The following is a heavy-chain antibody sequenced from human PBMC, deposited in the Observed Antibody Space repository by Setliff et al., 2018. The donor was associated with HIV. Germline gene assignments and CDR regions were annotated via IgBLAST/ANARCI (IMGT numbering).Heavy chain of an antibody. V-gene: IGHV1-3*01. D-gene: IGHD6-19*01. CDR1: GYTFTSYA. CDR3: AREGQWLDMGDAFDI. Sequence: GASVKVSCKASGYTFTSYAMHWVRQAPGQSLEWMGWINADNGNTKYSQKFQGRVTITRDTSASTAYVVMSSLRSEDTALYYCAREGQWLDMGDAFDIWGQGTMVTVSS. J-gene: IGHJ3*02. CDR2: INADNGNT.